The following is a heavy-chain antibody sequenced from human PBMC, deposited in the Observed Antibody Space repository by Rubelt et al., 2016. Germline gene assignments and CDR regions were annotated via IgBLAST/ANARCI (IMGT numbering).Heavy chain of an antibody. CDR1: GYTFTSYA. V-gene: IGHV1-3*01. Sequence: QVQLVQSGAEVKKPGASVKVSCKASGYTFTSYAMHWVRQAPGQRLEWMGWINAGNGNTKYSRNFQGRVTITRDTSASTAYMRLSSLTSEDTAVYYCASGLHSGSGTYGMDVWGQGTTVTVSS. J-gene: IGHJ6*02. CDR2: INAGNGNT. D-gene: IGHD3-10*01. CDR3: ASGLHSGSGTYGMDV.